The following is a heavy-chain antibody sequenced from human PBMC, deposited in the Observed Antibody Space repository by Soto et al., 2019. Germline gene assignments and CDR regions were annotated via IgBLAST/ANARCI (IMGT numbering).Heavy chain of an antibody. D-gene: IGHD3-10*01. CDR1: GFTFSSYA. V-gene: IGHV3-30*04. J-gene: IGHJ5*02. CDR2: ISYDGSNK. Sequence: GGSLRLSCAASGFTFSSYAMHWVRQAPGKGLEWVAVISYDGSNKYYADSVKGRFTISRDNSKNTLYLQMNSLRAEDTAVYYCAKDHNPLWLGELSVWFDPWGQGTLVTVYS. CDR3: AKDHNPLWLGELSVWFDP.